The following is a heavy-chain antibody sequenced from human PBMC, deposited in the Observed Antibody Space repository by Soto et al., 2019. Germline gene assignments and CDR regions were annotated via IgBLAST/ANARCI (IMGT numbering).Heavy chain of an antibody. D-gene: IGHD2-2*01. CDR1: GFTFSSYA. J-gene: IGHJ4*02. V-gene: IGHV3-30-3*01. CDR2: ISYDGSNK. Sequence: GSLRLSCAASGFTFSSYAMHWVRQAPGKGLEWVAVISYDGSNKYYADSVKGRFTISRDNSKNTLYLQMNSLRAEDTAVYYCAREGCSSTSCYLLAYWGQGTLVTVSS. CDR3: AREGCSSTSCYLLAY.